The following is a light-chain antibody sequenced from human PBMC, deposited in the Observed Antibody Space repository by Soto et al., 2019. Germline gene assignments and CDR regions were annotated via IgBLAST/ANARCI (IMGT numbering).Light chain of an antibody. CDR1: SSNIGAGYD. V-gene: IGLV1-40*01. Sequence: QPVLTQPPSVSGAPGQRVTISCTGSSSNIGAGYDVHWYQQLPGTAPKLLIYGNSNRPSGVPDRFSGSKSGTSASLAITGLQAEDEADYYCPSCDSILGGLYVFGTGFKLTVL. CDR3: PSCDSILGGLYV. CDR2: GNS. J-gene: IGLJ1*01.